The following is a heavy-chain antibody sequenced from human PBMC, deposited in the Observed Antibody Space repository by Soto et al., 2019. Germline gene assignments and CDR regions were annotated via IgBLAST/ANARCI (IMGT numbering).Heavy chain of an antibody. CDR3: ARERYDFWSGYPTRAFDP. Sequence: ASVKVSCKASGYTFTSYDINWVRQATGQGLEWMGWMNPNSGNTGYAQKFQGRVTMTRNTSISTAYMELSSLRSEDTAVYYCARERYDFWSGYPTRAFDPWGQGTLVTVS. V-gene: IGHV1-8*01. D-gene: IGHD3-3*01. J-gene: IGHJ5*02. CDR2: MNPNSGNT. CDR1: GYTFTSYD.